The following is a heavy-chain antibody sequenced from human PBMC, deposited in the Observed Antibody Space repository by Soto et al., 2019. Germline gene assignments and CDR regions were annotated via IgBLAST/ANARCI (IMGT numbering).Heavy chain of an antibody. J-gene: IGHJ3*02. CDR3: ARDSSSQGNAFDI. Sequence: ASVKVSCKASGYTFTGYYMHWVRQAPGQGLEWMGWINPNSGGTNYAQKFQGRVTMTRDTSISTAYMELSRLRSDDTAVYYCARDSSSQGNAFDIWGQGTMVTVSS. CDR2: INPNSGGT. CDR1: GYTFTGYY. V-gene: IGHV1-2*02. D-gene: IGHD6-13*01.